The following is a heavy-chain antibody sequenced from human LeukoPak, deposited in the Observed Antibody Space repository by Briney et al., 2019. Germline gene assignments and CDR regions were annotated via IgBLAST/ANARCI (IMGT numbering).Heavy chain of an antibody. CDR2: IYPGDSGP. CDR3: GMSGDRVPLQDDVFDV. V-gene: IGHV5-51*01. CDR1: GYSFTSYC. Sequence: GESLKISCKVSGYSFTSYCIGWVRQMPGKGLEWMGIIYPGDSGPTYSPSFQGQVTISVDKSINTAFLQWSSLQASDTAMYYCGMSGDRVPLQDDVFDVWGQGTMVTVST. D-gene: IGHD1-26*01. J-gene: IGHJ3*01.